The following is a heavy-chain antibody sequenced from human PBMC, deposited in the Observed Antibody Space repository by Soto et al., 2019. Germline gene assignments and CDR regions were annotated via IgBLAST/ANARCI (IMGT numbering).Heavy chain of an antibody. D-gene: IGHD6-19*01. J-gene: IGHJ4*02. CDR1: GFTFGDYA. CDR3: AKSHTTSGWYVTTDY. Sequence: PGGSLRLSSAASGFTFGDYAMQWVRQAPGKGLEWVSAISWNSGSIDYADSVKGRFTISRDNAKNSLYLQMNSLRAEDTALYYCAKSHTTSGWYVTTDYWGRGTRVTVSS. CDR2: ISWNSGSI. V-gene: IGHV3-9*01.